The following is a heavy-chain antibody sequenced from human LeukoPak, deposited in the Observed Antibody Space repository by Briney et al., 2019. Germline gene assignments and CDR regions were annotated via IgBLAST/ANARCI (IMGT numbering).Heavy chain of an antibody. CDR1: GYTFTSYG. J-gene: IGHJ4*02. D-gene: IGHD3-22*01. V-gene: IGHV1-18*01. CDR2: ISTYNGHR. Sequence: ASVKVSCKASGYTFTSYGISWVRQAPGQGLEWMGWISTYNGHRKYSQKFQGRVTMTTDTSTSTAYMDLRSLRSDDTAVYYCARGSPPRRNYDRSGYYSYYFDYWGQGTLVTVSS. CDR3: ARGSPPRRNYDRSGYYSYYFDY.